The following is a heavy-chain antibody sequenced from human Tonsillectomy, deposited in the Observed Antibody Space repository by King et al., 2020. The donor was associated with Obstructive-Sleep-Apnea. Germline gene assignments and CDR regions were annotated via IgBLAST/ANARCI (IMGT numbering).Heavy chain of an antibody. CDR1: GYTFSDYY. CDR3: ARDYSSSWNWFFDL. Sequence: QLVQSGAEMKKPGASVKVSCKASGYTFSDYYIHWVRQAPGQGLEWMGWINPKSGGTKYAQKFQGWVAMTRDTSISTAYMELSRLTSDDTAVYYCARDYSSSWNWFFDLWGSGTLVTVSS. CDR2: INPKSGGT. V-gene: IGHV1-2*04. J-gene: IGHJ2*01. D-gene: IGHD6-13*01.